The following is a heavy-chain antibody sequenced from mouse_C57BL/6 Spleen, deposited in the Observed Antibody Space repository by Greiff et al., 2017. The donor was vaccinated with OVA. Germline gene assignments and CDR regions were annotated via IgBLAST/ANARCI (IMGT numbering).Heavy chain of an antibody. CDR3: TTKNYYGSSYWYFDV. D-gene: IGHD1-1*01. V-gene: IGHV14-4*01. CDR2: IDPENGDT. Sequence: VQLKESGAELVRPGASVKLSCTASGFNIKDDYMHWVKQRPEQGLEWIGWIDPENGDTEYASKFQGKATITADTSSNTAYLQLSSLTSEDTAVYYFTTKNYYGSSYWYFDVWGTGTTVTVSS. CDR1: GFNIKDDY. J-gene: IGHJ1*03.